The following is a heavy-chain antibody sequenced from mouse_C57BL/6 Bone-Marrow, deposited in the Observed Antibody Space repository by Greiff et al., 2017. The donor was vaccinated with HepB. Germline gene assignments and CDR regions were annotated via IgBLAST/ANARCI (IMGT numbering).Heavy chain of an antibody. V-gene: IGHV3-6*01. D-gene: IGHD2-4*01. CDR3: ARDDYLFAY. J-gene: IGHJ3*01. CDR2: ISYDGSN. Sequence: DVKLVESGPGLVKPSQSLSLTCSVTGYSITSGYYWNWIRQFPGNKLEWMGYISYDGSNNYNPSLKNRISITRDTSKNQFFLKLNSVTTEDTATYYCARDDYLFAYWGQGTLVTVSA. CDR1: GYSITSGYY.